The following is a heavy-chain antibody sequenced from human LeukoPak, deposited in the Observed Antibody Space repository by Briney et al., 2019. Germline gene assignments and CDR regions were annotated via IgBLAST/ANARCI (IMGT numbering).Heavy chain of an antibody. CDR1: GFTFSSYA. J-gene: IGHJ5*02. CDR2: ISGSGGST. V-gene: IGHV3-23*01. CDR3: XKAXASGGRNNWFDP. D-gene: IGHD2-15*01. Sequence: GGSLRLSCAASGFTFSSYAMSWVRQAPGKGLEWVSAISGSGGSTYYADSVKGRFTISRDNSKNTLYLQMNSLRAEDTAVYYCXKAXASGGRNNWFDPWGQGTLVTVSS.